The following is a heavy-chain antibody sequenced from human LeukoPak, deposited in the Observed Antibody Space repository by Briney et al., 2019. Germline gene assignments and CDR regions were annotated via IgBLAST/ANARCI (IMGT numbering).Heavy chain of an antibody. Sequence: PWGSLRLSCAASGFTFTTYSMNWVRQAPGKGLEWISGISGSGSNTYYADSVKGLITISRDNSKNTVSLQMTSQRAEDTGVYYWAKEVPDTALVWDYWGRGTLVTVSS. CDR3: AKEVPDTALVWDY. V-gene: IGHV3-23*01. J-gene: IGHJ4*02. D-gene: IGHD5-18*01. CDR1: GFTFTTYS. CDR2: ISGSGSNT.